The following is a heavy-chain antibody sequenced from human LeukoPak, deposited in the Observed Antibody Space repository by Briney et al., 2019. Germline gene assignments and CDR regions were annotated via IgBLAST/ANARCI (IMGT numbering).Heavy chain of an antibody. Sequence: GESLKISWKGFGYRFTNFWIGWVRPMPGKGLEWMEIIHPGDSDIRHSPSFQGQVTTSADKSISTAYLQWSSLKASDTAMFYCARRDSAAYGAFDICGQGTMVTVSS. CDR2: IHPGDSDI. CDR1: GYRFTNFW. J-gene: IGHJ3*02. CDR3: ARRDSAAYGAFDI. D-gene: IGHD2-2*01. V-gene: IGHV5-51*01.